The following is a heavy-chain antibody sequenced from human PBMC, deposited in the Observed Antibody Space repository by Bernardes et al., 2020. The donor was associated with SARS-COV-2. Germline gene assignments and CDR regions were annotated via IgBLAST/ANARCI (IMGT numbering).Heavy chain of an antibody. CDR1: GGSISNYY. Sequence: SETLSLTCSVSGGSISNYYWTWIRQPPGKGLEWIGYIYYNGNSKYNPSLKSRVTISVDTSKNQLSLKVTSVTAADTAVYFCARDRSPPVYTMEGDFWSGYYGVMDVWGQGTTVTVSS. J-gene: IGHJ6*02. D-gene: IGHD3-3*01. CDR3: ARDRSPPVYTMEGDFWSGYYGVMDV. CDR2: IYYNGNS. V-gene: IGHV4-59*01.